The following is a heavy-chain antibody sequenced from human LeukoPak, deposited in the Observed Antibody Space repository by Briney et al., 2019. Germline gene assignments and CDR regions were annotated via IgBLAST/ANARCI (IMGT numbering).Heavy chain of an antibody. D-gene: IGHD2-2*01. CDR1: GFTFSSYS. Sequence: PGGSLRLSCAASGFTFSSYSMNWVRQAPGRGLEWVSSISSSSSYIYYADSVKGRFTISRDNAKNSLYLQMNSLRAEDTAVYYCARAVCSSTSCYFDYWGQGTLVTVSS. J-gene: IGHJ4*02. CDR2: ISSSSSYI. V-gene: IGHV3-21*01. CDR3: ARAVCSSTSCYFDY.